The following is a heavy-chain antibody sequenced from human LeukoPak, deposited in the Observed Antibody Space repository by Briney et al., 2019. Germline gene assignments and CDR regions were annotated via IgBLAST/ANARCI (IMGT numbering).Heavy chain of an antibody. V-gene: IGHV4-34*01. CDR1: GGSFSGYY. CDR2: INHSGST. Sequence: PSETLSLTCAVYGGSFSGYYWSWIRQPPGKGLEWIGEINHSGSTNYNPSLKSRVTISVDTSKNQFSLKLSSVTAADTAVYYCARRPVVVVPAAKRYYYYYMDVWGKGTTVTVSS. J-gene: IGHJ6*03. D-gene: IGHD2-2*01. CDR3: ARRPVVVVPAAKRYYYYYMDV.